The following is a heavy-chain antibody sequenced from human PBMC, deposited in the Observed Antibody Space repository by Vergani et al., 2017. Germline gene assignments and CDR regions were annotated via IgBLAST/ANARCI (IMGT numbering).Heavy chain of an antibody. Sequence: QVQLQESGPGLVKPSQTLSLTCPVSGGSLSSYYWSWLRQPPGKGLEWIGYIYYSGSTNYNPSLTSRVTISVDTSKNQLTLKLSSVTAADTAVYYRARGVYNWNAHNWFDPWGQGTLVTVSS. CDR3: ARGVYNWNAHNWFDP. D-gene: IGHD1-20*01. CDR1: GGSLSSYY. J-gene: IGHJ5*02. CDR2: IYYSGST. V-gene: IGHV4-59*01.